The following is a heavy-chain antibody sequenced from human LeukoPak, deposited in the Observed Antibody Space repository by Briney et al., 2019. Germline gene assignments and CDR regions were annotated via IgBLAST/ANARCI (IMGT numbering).Heavy chain of an antibody. Sequence: ASVKVSCKVSGYTLTELSMHWVRQAPGESLEWMAWINGATGNTEYSQKFQARVTITRDTSASTAYMELSSLRSEDTAVYYCARSIIIVPNTSYYYYYMDVWGQGTTVTVSS. J-gene: IGHJ6*02. CDR3: ARSIIIVPNTSYYYYYMDV. D-gene: IGHD2/OR15-2a*01. V-gene: IGHV1-3*01. CDR2: INGATGNT. CDR1: GYTLTELS.